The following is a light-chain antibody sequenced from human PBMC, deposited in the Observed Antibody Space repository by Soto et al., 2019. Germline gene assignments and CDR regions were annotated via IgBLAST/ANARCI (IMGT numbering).Light chain of an antibody. CDR1: QSVSSSY. Sequence: EIVLTQSPGTLSLSPGERATLSCRATQSVSSSYLAWYQQKPGQAPRLLIYGASSRATGIPARFSGSGSGTDFTLTISRLEPEEFAAYDWPQYGSTPPYTFDQGPKLEIK. CDR3: PQYGSTPPYT. V-gene: IGKV3-20*01. J-gene: IGKJ2*01. CDR2: GAS.